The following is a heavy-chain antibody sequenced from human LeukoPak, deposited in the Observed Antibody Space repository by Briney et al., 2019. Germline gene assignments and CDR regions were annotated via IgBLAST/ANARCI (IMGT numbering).Heavy chain of an antibody. V-gene: IGHV3-23*01. CDR2: ISGSGVNT. J-gene: IGHJ6*02. D-gene: IGHD5-12*01. CDR3: AKDSGGYDPNYYYYYGMDV. CDR1: GFTFSSCA. Sequence: GGSLRLSCAASGFTFSSCAMSWVRQAPGKGLEWVSGISGSGVNTYYADSVKGRFTISRDNSKNTLYLQMNSLRAEDTAVYYCAKDSGGYDPNYYYYYGMDVWGQGTTVTVSS.